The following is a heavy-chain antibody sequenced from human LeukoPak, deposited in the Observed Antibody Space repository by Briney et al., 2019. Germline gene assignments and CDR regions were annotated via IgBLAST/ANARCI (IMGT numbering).Heavy chain of an antibody. CDR3: ASRVYYYDSSGYYDYFDY. Sequence: ASVKVSCKGSGGTFISYAISGARQAPGQGVERMGGIIPIFGTANYAQKFQGRVTITTDEYTSTAYMELSILRSEDTAVYYCASRVYYYDSSGYYDYFDYWGQGTLVTVSS. CDR1: GGTFISYA. J-gene: IGHJ4*02. V-gene: IGHV1-69*05. D-gene: IGHD3-22*01. CDR2: IIPIFGTA.